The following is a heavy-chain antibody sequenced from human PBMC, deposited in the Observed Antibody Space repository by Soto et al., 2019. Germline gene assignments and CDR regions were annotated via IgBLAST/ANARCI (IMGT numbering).Heavy chain of an antibody. D-gene: IGHD3-9*01. CDR3: AKALYYDILTGWFDY. Sequence: DVQLVESGGGLVQPGRSLRLSCAASGFTFDDYAMHWVRQAPGKGLAWVSGISWNSGSIGYADSVKGRFTISRDNAKNSLYLQMNSLRAEDTALYYCAKALYYDILTGWFDYWGQGTLVTVSS. CDR1: GFTFDDYA. CDR2: ISWNSGSI. J-gene: IGHJ4*02. V-gene: IGHV3-9*01.